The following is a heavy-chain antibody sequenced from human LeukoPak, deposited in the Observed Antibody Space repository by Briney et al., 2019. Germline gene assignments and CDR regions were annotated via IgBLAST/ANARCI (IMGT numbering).Heavy chain of an antibody. J-gene: IGHJ4*02. CDR1: GFTFSSYW. CDR2: IKQDGSEK. V-gene: IGHV3-7*01. Sequence: PGGSLRLSCAASGFTFSSYWMSWVRQAPGKGLEWVANIKQDGSEKYYVDSVKGRFTISRDNAKNSLYLQMNSLRAEDTAVYYCARLRQGMATPPGGYWGQGTLVTVSS. D-gene: IGHD5-24*01. CDR3: ARLRQGMATPPGGY.